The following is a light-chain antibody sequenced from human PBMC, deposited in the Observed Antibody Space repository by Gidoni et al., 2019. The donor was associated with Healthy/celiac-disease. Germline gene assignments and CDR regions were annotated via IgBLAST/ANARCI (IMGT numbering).Light chain of an antibody. CDR1: QSISSY. J-gene: IGKJ1*01. V-gene: IGKV1-39*01. Sequence: DIQITQTPSSLTASVGDRVTITCRASQSISSYLNWYQQKPGKAPKLLIYAASSLQSRVPSRFSGSGSGADFTLTISSLQPEDFATYYCQQSYSTLWTFXQXTKVEIK. CDR2: AAS. CDR3: QQSYSTLWT.